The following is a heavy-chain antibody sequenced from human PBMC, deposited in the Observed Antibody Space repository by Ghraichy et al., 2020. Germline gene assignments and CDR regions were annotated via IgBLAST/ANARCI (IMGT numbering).Heavy chain of an antibody. CDR3: AREGGRITMIPFDY. Sequence: LSLTCAVYGGSFSGYYWSWIRQPPGKGLEWIGEINHSGSTNYNPSLKSRVTISVDTPKNQFSLKLSSVTAADTAVYYCAREGGRITMIPFDYWGQGTLVTVSS. D-gene: IGHD3-22*01. V-gene: IGHV4-34*01. J-gene: IGHJ4*02. CDR2: INHSGST. CDR1: GGSFSGYY.